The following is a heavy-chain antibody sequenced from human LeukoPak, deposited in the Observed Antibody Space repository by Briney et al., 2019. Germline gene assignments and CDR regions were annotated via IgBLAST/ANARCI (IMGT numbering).Heavy chain of an antibody. CDR1: GGSISSYY. V-gene: IGHV4-4*07. CDR3: ARQVGVVVPAAPEGDYYHYYYMDV. CDR2: IYTSGST. Sequence: SETLSLTCTVSGGSISSYYWSWIRQPAGKGLEWIGRIYTSGSTNYNPSLKSRVTMSVDTSKNQFSLKLSSVTAADTAVYYCARQVGVVVPAAPEGDYYHYYYMDVWGKGTTVTVSS. D-gene: IGHD2-2*01. J-gene: IGHJ6*03.